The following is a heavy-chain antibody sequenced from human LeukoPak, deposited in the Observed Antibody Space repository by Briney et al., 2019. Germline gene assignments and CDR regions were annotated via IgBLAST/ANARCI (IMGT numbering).Heavy chain of an antibody. CDR1: GYTFTGYY. CDR2: INPSGGST. J-gene: IGHJ4*02. CDR3: ARELSPGPQHIVLMVYAPYYFDY. Sequence: ASVKVSCKASGYTFTGYYMHWVRQAPGQGLEWMGIINPSGGSTSYAQKFQGRVTMTRDMSTSTVYMELSSLRSEDTAVYYCARELSPGPQHIVLMVYAPYYFDYWGQGTLVTVSS. V-gene: IGHV1-46*01. D-gene: IGHD2-8*01.